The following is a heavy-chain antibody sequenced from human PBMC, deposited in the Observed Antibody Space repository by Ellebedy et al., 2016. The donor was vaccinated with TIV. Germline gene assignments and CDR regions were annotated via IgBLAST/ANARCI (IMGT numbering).Heavy chain of an antibody. D-gene: IGHD3-16*01. V-gene: IGHV1-46*01. CDR2: INPSGGST. J-gene: IGHJ4*02. CDR3: AREGDLGADY. CDR1: GYTFTSYY. Sequence: ASVKVSCKASGYTFTSYYIHWVRQAPGQGLEWMGIINPSGGSTSYAEKFQGRITMTRETSTRTVYMELSSLRPEDTAMYSCAREGDLGADYWGQGTLVTVSS.